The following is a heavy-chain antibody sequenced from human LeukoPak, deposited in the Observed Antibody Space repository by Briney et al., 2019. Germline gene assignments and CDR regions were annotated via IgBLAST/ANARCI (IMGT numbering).Heavy chain of an antibody. Sequence: ASVKVSCKASRGTLSSYAISGVRPARAQGREWMGMIISIFGIAHYAHKFQGRVTITADKSTSTAYIELSSLRSEQTAVYNRARVQFYDSISYESRQGVFDIWGEGTMLTV. CDR1: RGTLSSYA. CDR2: IISIFGIA. D-gene: IGHD3-22*01. V-gene: IGHV1-69*04. CDR3: ARVQFYDSISYESRQGVFDI. J-gene: IGHJ3*02.